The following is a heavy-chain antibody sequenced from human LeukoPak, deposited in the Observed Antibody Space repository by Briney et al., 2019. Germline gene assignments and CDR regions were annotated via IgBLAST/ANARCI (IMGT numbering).Heavy chain of an antibody. CDR1: GASISGSGYY. CDR2: IYSSGST. Sequence: SETLSLTCTVSGASISGSGYYWGWIRQPPGKGLEWIGSIYSSGSTYCNASLQSRVTISIETSKNQISLRLNSVTAADTAMYYCAKSGGYGLIDYWGQGTLVTVSS. D-gene: IGHD1-26*01. J-gene: IGHJ4*02. CDR3: AKSGGYGLIDY. V-gene: IGHV4-39*01.